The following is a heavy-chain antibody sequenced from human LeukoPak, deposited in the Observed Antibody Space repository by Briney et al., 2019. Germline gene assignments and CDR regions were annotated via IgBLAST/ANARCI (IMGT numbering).Heavy chain of an antibody. CDR3: ASGTPEFITMVRRVYYYYGMDV. V-gene: IGHV1-69*02. D-gene: IGHD3-10*01. J-gene: IGHJ6*02. CDR2: IIPILGIA. CDR1: GYSFTDYY. Sequence: ASAKVSCKTSGYSFTDYYMHWVRQAPGQGLEWMGRIIPILGIANYAQKFQGRVTITADKSTSTAYMELSSLRSVDTAVYYCASGTPEFITMVRRVYYYYGMDVWGQETTVTVSS.